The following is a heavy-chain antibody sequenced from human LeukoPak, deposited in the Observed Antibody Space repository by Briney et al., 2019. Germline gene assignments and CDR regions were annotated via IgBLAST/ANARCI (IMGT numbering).Heavy chain of an antibody. J-gene: IGHJ4*02. CDR1: GFTFSSYA. CDR2: ISYDGSNK. CDR3: ARGPGNCFDY. V-gene: IGHV3-30*04. D-gene: IGHD3-10*01. Sequence: GGSLRLSCAASGFTFSSYAMHWVRQAPGKGLEWVAVISYDGSNKYYADSVKGRFTISRDNSKNTLYLQMNSLRAEDTAVYYCARGPGNCFDYWGQGTLVTVSS.